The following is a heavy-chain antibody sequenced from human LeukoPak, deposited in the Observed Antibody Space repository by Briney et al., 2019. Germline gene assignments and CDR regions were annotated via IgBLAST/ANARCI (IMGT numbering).Heavy chain of an antibody. CDR3: ARDYYGSGSYDAFDI. CDR2: ISAYNGNT. D-gene: IGHD3-10*01. CDR1: GYTFTSYG. Sequence: ASVKVSCKASGYTFTSYGISWVRQAPGQGLEWMGWISAYNGNTNYAQKLQGRVTMTTDTSTSTAYMELRSLRPDDTAVYYCARDYYGSGSYDAFDIWGQGTMVTVSS. J-gene: IGHJ3*02. V-gene: IGHV1-18*01.